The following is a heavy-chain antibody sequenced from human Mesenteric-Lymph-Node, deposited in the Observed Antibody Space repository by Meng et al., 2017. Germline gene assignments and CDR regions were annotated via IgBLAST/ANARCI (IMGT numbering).Heavy chain of an antibody. Sequence: QGEWGEAGGGWVKPGGSLRLSCAASGFTFSDYYMSWIRQAPGKGLEWVSYISSSGSTIYYADSVKRRFTISRDNDKNSLYLQMNSLRAEDTAVYYCARTRGVGAVIRWGQGTLVTVSS. V-gene: IGHV3-11*04. D-gene: IGHD1-26*01. J-gene: IGHJ4*02. CDR3: ARTRGVGAVIR. CDR2: ISSSGSTI. CDR1: GFTFSDYY.